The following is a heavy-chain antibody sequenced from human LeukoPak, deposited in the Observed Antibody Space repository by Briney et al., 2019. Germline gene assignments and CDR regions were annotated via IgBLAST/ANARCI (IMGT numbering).Heavy chain of an antibody. V-gene: IGHV3-23*01. CDR2: ISGSGGST. D-gene: IGHD6-19*01. Sequence: GGSLRLSCAASGFTFSSYAMSWVRQAPGKGLEWVSAISGSGGSTYYADSVKGRFAISRDNSKNTLDLQMNSLRAEDTAIYYCAKSFHSSGWFYYYGMDVWGQGTTVTVSS. CDR1: GFTFSSYA. J-gene: IGHJ6*02. CDR3: AKSFHSSGWFYYYGMDV.